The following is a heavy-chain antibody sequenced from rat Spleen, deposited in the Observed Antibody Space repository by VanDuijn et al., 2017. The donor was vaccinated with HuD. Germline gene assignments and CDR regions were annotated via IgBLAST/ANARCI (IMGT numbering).Heavy chain of an antibody. Sequence: EVQLVESDGGLVQPGRSLKLSCAASGFTFNDYYMAWVRQAPTKGLEWVATINYDGSSTNYRDSVKGRFTISRDNAKSTLYLQMDSLKSEDTATYYCARSVFDYWGQGVRVTVSS. CDR2: INYDGSST. CDR1: GFTFNDYY. CDR3: ARSVFDY. V-gene: IGHV5-7*01. J-gene: IGHJ2*01.